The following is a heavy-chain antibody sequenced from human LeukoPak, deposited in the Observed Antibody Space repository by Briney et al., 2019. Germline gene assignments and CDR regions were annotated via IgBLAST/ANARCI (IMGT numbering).Heavy chain of an antibody. CDR1: GFTFSSYG. J-gene: IGHJ4*02. CDR3: ARRARVAARRGGEDY. Sequence: GGSLRLSCAASGFTFSSYGMHWVRQAPGKGLEWVAVIWYDGSNKYYADSVKGRFTISRDNSKNTLYLQMNSLRAEDTAVYYCARRARVAARRGGEDYWGQGTLVTVSS. CDR2: IWYDGSNK. D-gene: IGHD6-6*01. V-gene: IGHV3-33*01.